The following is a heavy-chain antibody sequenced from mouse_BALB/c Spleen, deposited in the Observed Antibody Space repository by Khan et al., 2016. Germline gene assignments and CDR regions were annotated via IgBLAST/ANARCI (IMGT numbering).Heavy chain of an antibody. Sequence: VQLQQSGAELVKPGASVKLSCTASGFNIKDTYMHWVKQRPEQGLEWIGRIDPANGNTKYDPMFQGKATITADTSSNTAYLQLSSLTSEDTAVXYCARGGLLLMDYWGQGTSVTVSS. V-gene: IGHV14-3*02. J-gene: IGHJ4*01. D-gene: IGHD2-3*01. CDR1: GFNIKDTY. CDR2: IDPANGNT. CDR3: ARGGLLLMDY.